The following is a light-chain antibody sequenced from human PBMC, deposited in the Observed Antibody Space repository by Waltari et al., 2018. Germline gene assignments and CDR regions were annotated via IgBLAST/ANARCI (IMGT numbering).Light chain of an antibody. CDR2: DAS. J-gene: IGKJ5*01. CDR1: QSVSSY. CDR3: QQRSNWPCT. V-gene: IGKV3-11*01. Sequence: EIVLTQSPPTLSLSPGETTTLSCRASQSVSSYLAWYQQKPGQAPRLLIYDASNRATGIPARFSGSGSGTDFTLTISSLEPEDFAVYYCQQRSNWPCTFGQGTRLEIK.